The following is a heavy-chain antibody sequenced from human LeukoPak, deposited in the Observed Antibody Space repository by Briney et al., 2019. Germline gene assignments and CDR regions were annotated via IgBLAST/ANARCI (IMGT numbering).Heavy chain of an antibody. CDR3: ARSELNYYYYYMDV. CDR2: IYYSGST. V-gene: IGHV4-59*11. D-gene: IGHD3-10*01. CDR1: GGSISSHY. Sequence: PSETLSLTCTVSGGSISSHYWSWIRQPPGKGLEWIGYIYYSGSTNYNPSLKSRVTISVDTSKNQFSLKLSSVTAADTAVCYCARSELNYYYYYMDVWGKGTTVTVSS. J-gene: IGHJ6*03.